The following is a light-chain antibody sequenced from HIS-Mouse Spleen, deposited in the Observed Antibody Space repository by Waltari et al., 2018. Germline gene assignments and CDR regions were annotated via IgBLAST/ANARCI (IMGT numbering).Light chain of an antibody. CDR2: EGS. J-gene: IGLJ2*01. CDR3: CSYAGSSTFEV. Sequence: QSALTQPASVSGSPGQSITISCTRTSSDVGSYNRVSWYQQHPGKAPTPMIYEGSKRPSGVSNRFSGSKSGNTASLTISGLQAEDEADYYCCSYAGSSTFEVFGGGTKLTVL. V-gene: IGLV2-23*03. CDR1: SSDVGSYNR.